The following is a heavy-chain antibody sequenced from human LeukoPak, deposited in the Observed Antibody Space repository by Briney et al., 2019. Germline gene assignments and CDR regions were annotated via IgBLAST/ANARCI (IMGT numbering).Heavy chain of an antibody. CDR1: GYTFTSYG. J-gene: IGHJ4*02. V-gene: IGHV1-69*13. CDR3: ARAPLGYCTSTSCYAGIRQYFDS. D-gene: IGHD2-2*01. Sequence: ASVKVSCKASGYTFTSYGISWVRQAPGQGLEWMGGIIPIFGTANYAQKFHDRVTITADESTSTAYMELSSLRSEDTAVYYCARAPLGYCTSTSCYAGIRQYFDSWGQGTLVTVSS. CDR2: IIPIFGTA.